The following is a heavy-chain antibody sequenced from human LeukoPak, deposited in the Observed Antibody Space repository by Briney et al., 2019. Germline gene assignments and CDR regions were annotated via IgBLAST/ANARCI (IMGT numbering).Heavy chain of an antibody. CDR3: ARDPYSGSRVASYTWFDP. Sequence: GGSLRLSCAASGFTFSVYAMHWVRQAPGKGLEWVAIISYDGSNKYYADSVKGRFTISRDNSKNTVYLQMNSLRAEDTAVYYCARDPYSGSRVASYTWFDPWGQGTLVTVSS. CDR2: ISYDGSNK. CDR1: GFTFSVYA. J-gene: IGHJ5*02. V-gene: IGHV3-30*04. D-gene: IGHD1-26*01.